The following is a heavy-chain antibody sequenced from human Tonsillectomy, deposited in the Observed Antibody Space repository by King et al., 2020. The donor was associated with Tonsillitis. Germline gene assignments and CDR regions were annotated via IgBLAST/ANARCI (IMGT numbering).Heavy chain of an antibody. CDR3: AKDRAASVLNFFDY. J-gene: IGHJ4*02. CDR2: ISGDGGRT. CDR1: GFIFDDYA. D-gene: IGHD2-15*01. V-gene: IGHV3-43*02. Sequence: VQLVESGGGVVQPGGSLRLSCAASGFIFDDYAMHWVRQAPGKGLEWVSLISGDGGRTYSADSVKGRFTISRDNSKNSLSLQMNSLTTEDTALYYCAKDRAASVLNFFDYWGQGTLVTVSS.